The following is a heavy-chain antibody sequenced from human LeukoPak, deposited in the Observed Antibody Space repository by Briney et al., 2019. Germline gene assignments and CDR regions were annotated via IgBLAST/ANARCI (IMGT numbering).Heavy chain of an antibody. CDR1: GFTFGDYA. D-gene: IGHD3-9*01. J-gene: IGHJ4*02. V-gene: IGHV3-49*04. Sequence: PGRSLRLSCTASGFTFGDYAMSWVRQAPGKGLEWVGFIRSKAYGGTTEYAASVKGRFTISRDDSKSIAYLQMNSLKTEDTAVYYCTRARRYFDWLLYYFDYWAREPWSPSPQ. CDR3: TRARRYFDWLLYYFDY. CDR2: IRSKAYGGTT.